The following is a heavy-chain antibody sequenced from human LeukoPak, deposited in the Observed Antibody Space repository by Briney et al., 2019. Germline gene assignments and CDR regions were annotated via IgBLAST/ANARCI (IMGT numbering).Heavy chain of an antibody. J-gene: IGHJ4*02. V-gene: IGHV3-30*18. D-gene: IGHD3-10*01. Sequence: GRSLRLSCAASGFTFSSYGMHWVRQAPGKGLEWVAVISYDGSNKYYADSVKGRFTISRDNSKNTLYLQMNSLRAEDTAVYYCAKDFGSGSYWGQGTLVTVSS. CDR3: AKDFGSGSY. CDR1: GFTFSSYG. CDR2: ISYDGSNK.